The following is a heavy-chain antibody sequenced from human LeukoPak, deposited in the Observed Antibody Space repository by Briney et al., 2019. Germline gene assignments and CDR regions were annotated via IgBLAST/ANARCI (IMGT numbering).Heavy chain of an antibody. Sequence: SGGSLRLSCAASGFTFSSYGMHWVRQAPGKGLEWVAVIWYDGSNKYYADSVKGRFTISRDNSKNTLYLQMNSLRAEDTAVYYCAKDAYGGNADYWGQGTLVTVSS. J-gene: IGHJ4*02. CDR2: IWYDGSNK. V-gene: IGHV3-33*06. CDR3: AKDAYGGNADY. CDR1: GFTFSSYG. D-gene: IGHD2-15*01.